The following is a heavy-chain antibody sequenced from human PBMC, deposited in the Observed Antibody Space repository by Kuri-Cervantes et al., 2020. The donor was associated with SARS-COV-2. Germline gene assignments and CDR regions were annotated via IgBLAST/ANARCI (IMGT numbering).Heavy chain of an antibody. J-gene: IGHJ6*02. CDR3: ARSVAGQWLDHGQGDLYYYYYGMDV. D-gene: IGHD6-19*01. CDR1: GFTFGSYA. CDR2: ISYDGSNK. V-gene: IGHV3-30-3*01. Sequence: GGSLRLSCAASGFTFGSYAMHWVRQAPGKGLEWVAVISYDGSNKYYADSVKGRFTISRDNSKNTLYLQMNSLRAEDTAVYYCARSVAGQWLDHGQGDLYYYYYGMDVWGQGTTVTVSS.